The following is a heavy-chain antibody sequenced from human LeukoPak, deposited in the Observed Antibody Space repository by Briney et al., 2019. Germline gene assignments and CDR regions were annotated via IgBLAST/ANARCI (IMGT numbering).Heavy chain of an antibody. CDR3: AKDPDSSGWYYFDY. Sequence: GGSLRLSCAAAGFTFSSYGMHWVRQAPGKGLEWVAVISYDGSNKYYGDSVKGRFTISRDNSKNTLYLQMTSLRAEDTAVYYSAKDPDSSGWYYFDYWGQGTLVTVSS. D-gene: IGHD6-19*01. CDR1: GFTFSSYG. CDR2: ISYDGSNK. V-gene: IGHV3-30*18. J-gene: IGHJ4*02.